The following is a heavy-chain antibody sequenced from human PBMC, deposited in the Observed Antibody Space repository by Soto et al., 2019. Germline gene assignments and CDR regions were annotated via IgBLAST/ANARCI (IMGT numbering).Heavy chain of an antibody. CDR1: GLTFSSYA. Sequence: GGSLRLSCAASGLTFSSYAMNWVRQAPGKGLEWVSAISGSGGSTSYADSVKGRFTISRDNAKNTLYLQMNSLRAEDTAVYYCARGPFYGSSWGQGTLVTVSS. V-gene: IGHV3-23*01. J-gene: IGHJ4*02. CDR3: ARGPFYGSS. D-gene: IGHD6-13*01. CDR2: ISGSGGST.